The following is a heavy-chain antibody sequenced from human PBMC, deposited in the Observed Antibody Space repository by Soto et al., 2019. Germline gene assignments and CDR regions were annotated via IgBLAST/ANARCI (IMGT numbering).Heavy chain of an antibody. CDR3: AREVDYVYGMDV. Sequence: EVQLVESGGGLVRPGGSLRLSCAASGFTVSSNYMSWVRQAPGKGLEWVSVIYSGGSTYYADSVKGRFTISRDNSKNTLYLQMNRLRAEDTAVYYCAREVDYVYGMDVWGQGTTVTVSS. CDR1: GFTVSSNY. D-gene: IGHD3-10*02. V-gene: IGHV3-66*01. CDR2: IYSGGST. J-gene: IGHJ6*02.